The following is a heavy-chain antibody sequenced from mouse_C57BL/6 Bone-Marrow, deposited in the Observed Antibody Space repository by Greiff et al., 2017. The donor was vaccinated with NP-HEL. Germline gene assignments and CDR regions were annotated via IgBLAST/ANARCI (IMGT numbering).Heavy chain of an antibody. CDR2: IYPGSGNT. J-gene: IGHJ1*03. CDR3: ARSCGRSRYFDV. D-gene: IGHD1-1*01. Sequence: QVQLKESGAELVRPGASVKLSCKASGYTFTDYYINWVKQRPGQGLEWIARIYPGSGNTYYNEKFKGKATLTAEKSSSTAYMQLSSLTSEDSAVYFCARSCGRSRYFDVWGTGTTVTVSS. V-gene: IGHV1-76*01. CDR1: GYTFTDYY.